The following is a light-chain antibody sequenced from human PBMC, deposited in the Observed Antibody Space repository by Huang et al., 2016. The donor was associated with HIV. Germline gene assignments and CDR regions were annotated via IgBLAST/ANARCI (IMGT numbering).Light chain of an antibody. Sequence: EIVMTQSPATLSVSPGERATLSCRASESVGINLAWYQQKPGQAPRLLIYGASTRATGIPARFSGSGSETEFTLTISSLQSEDLAVYYCQQYNTWPPLSPRVECTFGQGTKLEIK. CDR3: QQYNTWPPLSPRVECT. V-gene: IGKV3-15*01. J-gene: IGKJ2*02. CDR1: ESVGIN. CDR2: GAS.